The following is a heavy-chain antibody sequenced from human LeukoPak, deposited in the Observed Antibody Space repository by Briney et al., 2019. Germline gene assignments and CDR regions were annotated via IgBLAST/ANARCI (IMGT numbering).Heavy chain of an antibody. V-gene: IGHV4-4*02. CDR3: ARLKDFTGKEYYFFDL. Sequence: SETLSLTCTMSGDSISNSMLWSWVRQPPGEGLEWVGEKYRSGTTNYNPYLKSRVTISTDNSKNQVSLELNSVTAADTAVYFCARLKDFTGKEYYFFDLWGRGTLVTVSS. CDR1: GDSISNSML. J-gene: IGHJ2*01. CDR2: KYRSGTT. D-gene: IGHD2/OR15-2a*01.